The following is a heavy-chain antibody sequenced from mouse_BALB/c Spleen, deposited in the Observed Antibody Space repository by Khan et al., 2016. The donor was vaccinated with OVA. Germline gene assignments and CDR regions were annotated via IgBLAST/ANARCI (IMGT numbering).Heavy chain of an antibody. D-gene: IGHD1-1*01. Sequence: QVQLKESGAELMKPGASVKISCKATGYTFSSYWIEWVKQRPGHGLEWIGEILPGSGRNNYNEKFKGKATFTADTSSNTAYMQLSSLTSEDSAVYYCARGNYYGNSSWFGYWGQGTLVTVSA. CDR1: GYTFSSYW. CDR2: ILPGSGRN. J-gene: IGHJ3*01. CDR3: ARGNYYGNSSWFGY. V-gene: IGHV1-9*01.